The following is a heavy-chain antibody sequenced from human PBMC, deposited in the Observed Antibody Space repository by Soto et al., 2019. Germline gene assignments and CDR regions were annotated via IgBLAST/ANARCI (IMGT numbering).Heavy chain of an antibody. V-gene: IGHV3-7*01. J-gene: IGHJ4*02. CDR2: IKQDGSER. Sequence: EEQLVESGGGLVQPGGSLSLSCAGSGFTFRNYWMGWVRQAPGKRLEWVANIKQDGSERSYADSVKGRFTISRDNAKNSLYLQMSSLGADDTAVYYCVRENYFDYWGQGILVTVSS. CDR3: VRENYFDY. CDR1: GFTFRNYW.